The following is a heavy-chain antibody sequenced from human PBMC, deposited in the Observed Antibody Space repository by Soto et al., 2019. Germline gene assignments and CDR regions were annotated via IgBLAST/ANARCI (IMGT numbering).Heavy chain of an antibody. CDR3: AGGYCSGGSCYPVDY. Sequence: NPSETLSLTCTVAGGSISSYYWSWIRQPAGKGLEWIGRIYTSGSTNYNPSLKSRVTMSVDTSKNQFSLKLSSVTAADTAVYYCAGGYCSGGSCYPVDYWGQGTLVTVSS. V-gene: IGHV4-4*07. J-gene: IGHJ4*02. CDR2: IYTSGST. D-gene: IGHD2-15*01. CDR1: GGSISSYY.